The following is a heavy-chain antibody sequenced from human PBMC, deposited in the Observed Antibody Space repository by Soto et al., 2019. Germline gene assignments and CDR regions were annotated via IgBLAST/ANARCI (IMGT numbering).Heavy chain of an antibody. CDR1: VGSFSAYY. V-gene: IGHV4-34*09. CDR2: ISYSGRP. D-gene: IGHD3-22*01. J-gene: IGHJ5*02. Sequence: SETLSLTCAVYVGSFSAYYWSWIRQHPRKGLEWNGYISYSGRPNYNPYLKSRLTISLDTSENQFSMKLTSVTAADTAMYYCARARQYYDSEFEPWGKGTLVTVYS. CDR3: ARARQYYDSEFEP.